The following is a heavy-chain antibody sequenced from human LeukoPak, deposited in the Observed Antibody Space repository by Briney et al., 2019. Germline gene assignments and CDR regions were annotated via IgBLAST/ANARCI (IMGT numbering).Heavy chain of an antibody. CDR1: GFTFSSYA. CDR3: ARHYYYDSSGNNFDC. CDR2: IYYSGST. V-gene: IGHV4-39*01. Sequence: GSLRLSCAASGFTFSSYAMSWVRQPPGKGLEWIGSIYYSGSTYYNPSLKSRVTISVDTSKNQFSLKLSSVTAADTAVYYCARHYYYDSSGNNFDCWGQGTLVTVSS. D-gene: IGHD3-22*01. J-gene: IGHJ4*02.